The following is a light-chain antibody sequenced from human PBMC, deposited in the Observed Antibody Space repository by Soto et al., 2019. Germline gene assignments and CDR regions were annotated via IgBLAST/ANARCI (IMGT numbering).Light chain of an antibody. Sequence: VLTQSPATLSLSPGERATLSCRASQSVTSYLAWYQQKPGQAPRLLIYDVSNRASGIPARFSGSGSETDFTLTISSLEPEDFAVYYCQQRSDWPLTFGQGTRLENK. V-gene: IGKV3-11*01. CDR2: DVS. J-gene: IGKJ5*01. CDR1: QSVTSY. CDR3: QQRSDWPLT.